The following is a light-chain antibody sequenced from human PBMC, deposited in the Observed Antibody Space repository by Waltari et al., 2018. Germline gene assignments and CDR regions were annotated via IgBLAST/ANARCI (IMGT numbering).Light chain of an antibody. V-gene: IGKV1-5*03. CDR1: QSISNW. J-gene: IGKJ1*01. CDR2: KAS. Sequence: DIQITQSPSTLSASVGDRVTITCRASQSISNWLAWYQQKPGKAPKLLIYKASSLQIGAPSRFSGSGSGTEFTLTISSLQPDDFATYYCQQYRSFWTFGQGTKVEVK. CDR3: QQYRSFWT.